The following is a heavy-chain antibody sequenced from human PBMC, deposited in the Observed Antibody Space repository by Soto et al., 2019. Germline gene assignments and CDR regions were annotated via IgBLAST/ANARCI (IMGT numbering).Heavy chain of an antibody. CDR2: ISYDGSNK. V-gene: IGHV3-30*18. Sequence: QVQLVESGGGVVQPGRSLRLSCAASGFTFSSYGMHWVRQAPGKGLEWVAGISYDGSNKYYADSVKGRFTISRDNSKNTLYQQMHSLRAEDTAVYYCAKVGRNRGYAFDIWGQGTMVTVSS. CDR1: GFTFSSYG. D-gene: IGHD3-16*01. J-gene: IGHJ3*02. CDR3: AKVGRNRGYAFDI.